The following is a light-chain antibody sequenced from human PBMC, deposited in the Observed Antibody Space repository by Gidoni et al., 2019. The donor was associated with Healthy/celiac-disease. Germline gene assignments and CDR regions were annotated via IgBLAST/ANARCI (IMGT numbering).Light chain of an antibody. V-gene: IGKV3-11*01. CDR3: QQRGHWPPT. CDR1: QSVSIY. CDR2: DAS. Sequence: EIVFTRSPATLSLSPGERATLSCRASQSVSIYLAWYQQKPGQAPRLLIYDASTRATGIPARFSGSGFGTDFTLTISSLEPEEFAVYYCQQRGHWPPTCGQGTRLEIK. J-gene: IGKJ5*01.